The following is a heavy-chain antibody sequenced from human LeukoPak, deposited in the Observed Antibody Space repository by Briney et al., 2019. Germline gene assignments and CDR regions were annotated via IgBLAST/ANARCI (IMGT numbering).Heavy chain of an antibody. CDR2: IRYDGSNK. CDR1: GFTFDKAW. CDR3: ARASGYSSSWYGMFNPGTDDY. D-gene: IGHD6-13*01. Sequence: PGGSLRLSCAASGFTFDKAWMHWVRQAPGKGLEWVAFIRYDGSNKYYADSVKGRFTISRDNSKNTLYLQMNSLRAEDTAVYYCARASGYSSSWYGMFNPGTDDYWGQGTLVTVSS. J-gene: IGHJ4*02. V-gene: IGHV3-30*02.